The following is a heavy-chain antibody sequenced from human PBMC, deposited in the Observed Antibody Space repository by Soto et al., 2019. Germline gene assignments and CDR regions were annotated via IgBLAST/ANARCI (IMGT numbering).Heavy chain of an antibody. CDR3: AKDPVTCSSTSCYAPPPRL. V-gene: IGHV3-23*01. D-gene: IGHD2-2*01. CDR1: GFTFSSYA. J-gene: IGHJ4*02. CDR2: ISGSGGST. Sequence: GGSLRLSCAASGFTFSSYAMSWVRQAPGKGLEWVSAISGSGGSTYYADSVKGRFTISRDNSKNTLYLQMNSLRAEDTAVYYCAKDPVTCSSTSCYAPPPRLWGQGTLVTVSS.